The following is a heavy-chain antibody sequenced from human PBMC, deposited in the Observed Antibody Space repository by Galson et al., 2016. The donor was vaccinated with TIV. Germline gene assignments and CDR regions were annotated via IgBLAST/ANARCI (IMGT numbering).Heavy chain of an antibody. CDR1: GYTLSTYY. J-gene: IGHJ4*02. CDR2: IDPSVGST. CDR3: ARRFYFDY. V-gene: IGHV1-46*01. Sequence: SVKVSCKASGYTLSTYYMNWLRQAPGQGLEWMGIIDPSVGSTTYSQKFQGRVTMTSDTSTSTVYMELTSLTSEDTAVYYCARRFYFDYWGQGTLVTVSS.